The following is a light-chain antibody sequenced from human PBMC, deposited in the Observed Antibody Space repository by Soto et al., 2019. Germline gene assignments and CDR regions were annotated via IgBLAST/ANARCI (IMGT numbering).Light chain of an antibody. CDR2: DVS. J-gene: IGLJ1*01. Sequence: SALTQPTFSSGSHGQSITISCTGTLSDVGGYNYVSWYQQLPGKAPKLMIYDVSNRPSGVSNRFSGSKSGNTAFLTISGLQAEDEADYYCSSYTSSSLYVFGTGT. CDR1: LSDVGGYNY. V-gene: IGLV2-14*01. CDR3: SSYTSSSLYV.